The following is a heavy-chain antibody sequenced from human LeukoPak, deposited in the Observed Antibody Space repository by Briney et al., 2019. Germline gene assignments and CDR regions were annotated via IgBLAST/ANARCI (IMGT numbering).Heavy chain of an antibody. CDR1: GFTFGTYG. J-gene: IGHJ4*02. CDR2: FGGSGASV. Sequence: GGSLRLSCAASGFTFGTYGMSWVRQAPGKGLEWVSTFGGSGASVYYADSVKGQFTVSRDNSKNTLYLQMNSLRVEDTAVYYCAKSGPYYYDYWGQGTLVTVSS. D-gene: IGHD3-10*01. V-gene: IGHV3-23*01. CDR3: AKSGPYYYDY.